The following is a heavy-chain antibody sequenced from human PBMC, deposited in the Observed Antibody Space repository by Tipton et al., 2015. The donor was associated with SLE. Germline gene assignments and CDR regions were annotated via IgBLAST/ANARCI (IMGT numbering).Heavy chain of an antibody. CDR1: GGSISSSNYY. D-gene: IGHD2/OR15-2a*01. CDR2: FYHRGTT. V-gene: IGHV4-39*02. CDR3: ARSSSVRTLLWPTFAY. Sequence: TLSLTCTVSGGSISSSNYYWGWIRQSPGKGLEWIGNFYHRGTTYYNPSLKSRVTISADTPKNHLSLKLTSVTAADTAVYFCARSSSVRTLLWPTFAYWGQGTLVTVSS. J-gene: IGHJ4*02.